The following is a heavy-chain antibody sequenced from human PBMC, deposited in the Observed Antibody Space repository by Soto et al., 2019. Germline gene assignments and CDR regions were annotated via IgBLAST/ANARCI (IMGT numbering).Heavy chain of an antibody. CDR1: GGSISSYY. CDR2: IYYSGST. J-gene: IGHJ4*02. CDR3: GRGGGSPDY. D-gene: IGHD2-15*01. Sequence: QVQLQESGPGLVKPSETLSLTCTVSGGSISSYYWSWIRQPPGKGLEWIGYIYYSGSTNYHPSPKXRXTXXVDTSKDQFSLKLSSVTAADPAVYYCGRGGGSPDYWGQGTLVTVSS. V-gene: IGHV4-59*01.